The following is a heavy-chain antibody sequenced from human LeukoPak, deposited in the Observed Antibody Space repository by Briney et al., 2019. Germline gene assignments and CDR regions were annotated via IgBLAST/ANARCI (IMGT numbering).Heavy chain of an antibody. V-gene: IGHV4-39*07. Sequence: SEPLSLPCTVSGGSISSSSYYWGWIRQPPGKGLEWIGSIYYSGSTYYNPSLKSRVTISVDTSKNQFSLKLSSVTAADTAVYYCARGGPYDFWSGYYYYYYYMDVWGKGTTVTVSS. CDR1: GGSISSSSYY. J-gene: IGHJ6*03. CDR3: ARGGPYDFWSGYYYYYYYMDV. D-gene: IGHD3-3*01. CDR2: IYYSGST.